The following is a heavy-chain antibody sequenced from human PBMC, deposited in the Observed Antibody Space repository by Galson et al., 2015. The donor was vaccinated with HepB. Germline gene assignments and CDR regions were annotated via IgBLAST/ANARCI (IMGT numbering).Heavy chain of an antibody. J-gene: IGHJ6*03. CDR2: ISAYNGNT. V-gene: IGHV1-18*01. D-gene: IGHD3-3*01. CDR3: ARSDFYYYYMDV. CDR1: GYTFTSYG. Sequence: SVKVSCKASGYTFTSYGISWVRQAPGQGLEWMGWISAYNGNTNYAQKLQGRVTMTTDTSTSTAYMELRSLKSDDTAVYYCARSDFYYYYMDVWGKGTTVTVSS.